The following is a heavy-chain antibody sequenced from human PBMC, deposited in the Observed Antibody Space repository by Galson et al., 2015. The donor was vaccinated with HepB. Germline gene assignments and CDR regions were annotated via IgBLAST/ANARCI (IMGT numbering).Heavy chain of an antibody. CDR2: ISYDGSNK. V-gene: IGHV3-30*04. CDR3: ARKRYPYSSSLSYFDY. J-gene: IGHJ4*02. D-gene: IGHD6-13*01. Sequence: LRLSCAASGFTFSSYAMHWVRQAPGQGLEWVAVISYDGSNKYYADSVKGRFTISRDNSKNTLYLQMNSLRAEDTAVYYCARKRYPYSSSLSYFDYWGQGTLVTVSS. CDR1: GFTFSSYA.